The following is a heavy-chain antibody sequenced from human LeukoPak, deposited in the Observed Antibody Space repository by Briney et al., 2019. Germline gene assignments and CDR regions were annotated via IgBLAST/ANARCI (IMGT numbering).Heavy chain of an antibody. CDR2: ISYDGSNK. V-gene: IGHV3-30*18. CDR3: AKGRWLQLSGCVY. D-gene: IGHD5-24*01. CDR1: GFTFSSYG. J-gene: IGHJ4*02. Sequence: GGSLRLSCAASGFTFSSYGMHWVRQAPGKGLEWVAVISYDGSNKYYADSVKGRFTISRDNSKNTLYLQMNSLRAEDTAVYYCAKGRWLQLSGCVYWGQGTLVTVSS.